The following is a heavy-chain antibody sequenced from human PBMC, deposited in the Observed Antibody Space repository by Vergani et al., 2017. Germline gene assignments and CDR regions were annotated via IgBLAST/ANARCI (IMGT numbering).Heavy chain of an antibody. D-gene: IGHD4-17*01. J-gene: IGHJ5*02. CDR3: ARDDYGDGGNWFDP. CDR2: IKQDGSEK. CDR1: GFTFSSYW. Sequence: VQLVESGGGLVKPGGSLRLSCAASGFTFSSYWMSWVRQAPGKGLEWVANIKQDGSEKYYVDSVKGRFTISRDNAKNSLYLQMNSLRAEDTAVYYCARDDYGDGGNWFDPWGQGTLVTVSS. V-gene: IGHV3-7*01.